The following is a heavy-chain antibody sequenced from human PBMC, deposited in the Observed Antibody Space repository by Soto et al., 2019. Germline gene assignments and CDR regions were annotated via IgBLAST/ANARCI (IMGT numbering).Heavy chain of an antibody. D-gene: IGHD5-12*01. Sequence: GGSLRLSCAASGFTFSDYYMSWIRQAPGKGLEWVSYITNSGNTIYYADSVKGRFTISRDNAMNSLYLQMSSLRAEDTAVYYCARDRGIVATNVGYYFDYWGQGTLVTVSS. CDR1: GFTFSDYY. CDR3: ARDRGIVATNVGYYFDY. V-gene: IGHV3-11*01. CDR2: ITNSGNTI. J-gene: IGHJ4*02.